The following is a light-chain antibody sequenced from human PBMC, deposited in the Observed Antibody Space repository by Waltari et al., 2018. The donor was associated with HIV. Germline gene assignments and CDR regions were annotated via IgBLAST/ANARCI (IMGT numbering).Light chain of an antibody. J-gene: IGLJ1*01. V-gene: IGLV2-14*01. CDR3: CAYASTNSPYYI. CDR1: NSDVGAYDF. Sequence: QSALTQPASVSGSPGQSITISCTGTNSDVGAYDFVPWYQQHPGKAPKLLIYKSFHRASGISDRFSASRSGNTASLTISGLQPEDEADDYCCAYASTNSPYYIFGGGTTVT. CDR2: KSF.